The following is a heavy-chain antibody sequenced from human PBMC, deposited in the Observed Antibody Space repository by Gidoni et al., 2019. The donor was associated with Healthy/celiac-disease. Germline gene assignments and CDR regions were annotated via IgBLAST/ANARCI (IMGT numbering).Heavy chain of an antibody. CDR1: GFTVSSNY. J-gene: IGHJ3*02. CDR2: IYSGGST. CDR3: ARDSESLDAFDI. V-gene: IGHV3-53*01. Sequence: EVQLVESGGGLIQPGGSLRLSCAASGFTVSSNYMSGVRQAPGKGLAWVSVIYSGGSTYYADSVKGRFTISRENSKKTLYRQMNSLRAEDTAVYYCARDSESLDAFDIWGQGTMVTVSS.